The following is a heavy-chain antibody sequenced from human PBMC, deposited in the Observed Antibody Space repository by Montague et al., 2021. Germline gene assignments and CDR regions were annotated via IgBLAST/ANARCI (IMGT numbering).Heavy chain of an antibody. V-gene: IGHV3-21*01. CDR1: DFTSSSYT. Sequence: SLRLSCAAFDFTSSSYTINWVRQAPGKGLEWVSYISGKNSYIYYAASVKGRFTISRDNAKNSLFLQMNSLRAEDTAVYYCARENWGSGRAFDIWGQGTMVTVSP. D-gene: IGHD3-10*01. CDR2: ISGKNSYI. J-gene: IGHJ3*02. CDR3: ARENWGSGRAFDI.